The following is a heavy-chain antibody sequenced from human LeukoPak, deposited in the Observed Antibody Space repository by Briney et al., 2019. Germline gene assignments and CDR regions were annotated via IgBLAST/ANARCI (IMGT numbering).Heavy chain of an antibody. CDR3: AREGPADLGYCSSTSCYFDY. CDR2: IWYDGSNK. V-gene: IGHV3-33*01. CDR1: GFTFSSYG. Sequence: QSGRSLRLSCAASGFTFSSYGMHWVRQAPGKGLEWVAGIWYDGSNKYYADSVKGRFTISRDNSKNTLYLQMNSLRAEDTAVYYCAREGPADLGYCSSTSCYFDYWGQGTLVTVSS. J-gene: IGHJ4*02. D-gene: IGHD2-2*01.